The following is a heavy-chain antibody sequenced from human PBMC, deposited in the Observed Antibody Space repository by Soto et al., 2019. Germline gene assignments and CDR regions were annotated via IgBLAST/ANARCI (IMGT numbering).Heavy chain of an antibody. J-gene: IGHJ4*02. D-gene: IGHD3-3*01. CDR2: IYWYDDE. CDR1: GFSLSTSGVG. CDR3: AHLTTIFGVVILFDY. V-gene: IGHV2-5*01. Sequence: QITLKESGPTLVKPTQTLTLTCTFSGFSLSTSGVGVGWIRQTPGKALEWLALIYWYDDERYSPSLTSRLTITKDTSKHQVVLTMTDLDPVDTGTYYCAHLTTIFGVVILFDYWGQGTLVTVSS.